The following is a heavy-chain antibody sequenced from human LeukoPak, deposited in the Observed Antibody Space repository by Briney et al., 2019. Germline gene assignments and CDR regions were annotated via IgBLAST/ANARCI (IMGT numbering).Heavy chain of an antibody. Sequence: PGGSLRLSCAASGFTFSTNSMNWVRQAPGKGLEWVASISSGTYIYYPESLKGRFTVSRDNAKNSVYLQMNSLRAEDTAVYYCAGDVARDISCYTDWGQGTLVTVSS. D-gene: IGHD2-2*02. J-gene: IGHJ4*02. CDR2: ISSGTYI. V-gene: IGHV3-21*01. CDR1: GFTFSTNS. CDR3: AGDVARDISCYTD.